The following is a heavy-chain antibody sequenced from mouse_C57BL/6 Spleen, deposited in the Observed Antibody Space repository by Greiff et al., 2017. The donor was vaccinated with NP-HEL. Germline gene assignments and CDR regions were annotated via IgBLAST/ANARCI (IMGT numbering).Heavy chain of an antibody. CDR1: GYTFTSYW. Sequence: VQLQQSGAELVKPGASVKLSCKASGYTFTSYWMQWVKQRPGQGLEWIGEIDPSDSYTNYNQKFKGKATLTVDTSSSTAYMQLSSLTSEDSAVYYCATRRVYLYAMDYWGQGTSVTVSS. CDR3: ATRRVYLYAMDY. J-gene: IGHJ4*01. D-gene: IGHD5-5*01. V-gene: IGHV1-50*01. CDR2: IDPSDSYT.